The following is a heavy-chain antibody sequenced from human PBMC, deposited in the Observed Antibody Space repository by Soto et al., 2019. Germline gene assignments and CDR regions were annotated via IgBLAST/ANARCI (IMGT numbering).Heavy chain of an antibody. CDR2: IDPSDSYT. D-gene: IGHD6-19*01. CDR3: ARHCAVAGTYCGMDV. CDR1: GHSFTSYW. Sequence: PGESLKISCKGSGHSFTSYWISWVRQMPGKGLEWMGRIDPSDSYTNYSPSFQGHVTISADKSISTAYLQWSSLKASDTAMYYCARHCAVAGTYCGMDVWGQGTTVTVSS. V-gene: IGHV5-10-1*01. J-gene: IGHJ6*02.